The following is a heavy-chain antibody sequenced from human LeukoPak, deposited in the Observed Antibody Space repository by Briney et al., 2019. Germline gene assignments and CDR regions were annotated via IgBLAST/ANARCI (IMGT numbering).Heavy chain of an antibody. J-gene: IGHJ4*02. CDR1: GFTFSGYA. V-gene: IGHV3-30*15. Sequence: GRSLRLSLAASGFTFSGYAIHSVRQAPGKGLEWGSVISDDVSNKYYADSAKSRFTISRDHSKITLYLHMSSLRAEGTAIYYCVREPHTSGYYYSFDYWGQGTLVTVSS. D-gene: IGHD3-22*01. CDR3: VREPHTSGYYYSFDY. CDR2: ISDDVSNK.